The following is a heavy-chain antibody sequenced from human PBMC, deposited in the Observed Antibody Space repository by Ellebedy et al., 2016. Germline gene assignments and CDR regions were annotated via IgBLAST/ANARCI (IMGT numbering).Heavy chain of an antibody. CDR3: ARGLLGDGMDV. CDR1: GFTFSNYA. V-gene: IGHV3-33*01. Sequence: GESLKISXAASGFTFSNYAMHLVRQAPVKGLEWVAAIWYGESDKYYADSVKGRFTVSRDIAKDTLDLEMNSLRVEDTAIYYCARGLLGDGMDVWGQGTMVTVSS. J-gene: IGHJ6*02. CDR2: IWYGESDK.